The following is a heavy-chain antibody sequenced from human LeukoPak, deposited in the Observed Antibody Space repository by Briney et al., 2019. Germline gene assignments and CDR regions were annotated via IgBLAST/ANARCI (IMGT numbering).Heavy chain of an antibody. D-gene: IGHD3-10*01. CDR3: ARAGNYDTSGSYLGY. Sequence: SETLSLTCTVSGGSISSYYWSWIRQPPGKGLEWIGYIYYRGSANYNPSLKSRVTISVDTSKNQFSLKLSSVTAADTAVYYCARAGNYDTSGSYLGYWGQGTLVSVSS. CDR1: GGSISSYY. V-gene: IGHV4-59*01. J-gene: IGHJ4*02. CDR2: IYYRGSA.